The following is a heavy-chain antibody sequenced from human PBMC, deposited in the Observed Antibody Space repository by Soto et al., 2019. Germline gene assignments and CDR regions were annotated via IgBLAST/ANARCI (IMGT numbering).Heavy chain of an antibody. CDR3: ARGFGVVTSAGYNWFDP. D-gene: IGHD3-3*01. CDR1: GGSISSSSYY. J-gene: IGHJ5*02. CDR2: IYYSGST. Sequence: SETLSLTCTVSGGSISSSSYYWGWIRQPPGKGLEWIGSIYYSGSTYYNPSLKSRVTISVDTSKNQFSLKLSSVTAADTALYYFARGFGVVTSAGYNWFDPWGQGTLVTVSS. V-gene: IGHV4-39*01.